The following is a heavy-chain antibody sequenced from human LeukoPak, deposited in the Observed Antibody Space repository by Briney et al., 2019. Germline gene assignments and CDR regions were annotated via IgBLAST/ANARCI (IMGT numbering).Heavy chain of an antibody. CDR1: GFTFSDYY. V-gene: IGHV3-11*01. CDR3: AKNIVLMVYAINYFDY. D-gene: IGHD2-8*01. CDR2: ISSSGSTI. J-gene: IGHJ4*02. Sequence: GGSLRLSCAASGFTFSDYYMSWIRQAPGKGLEWVSYISSSGSTIYYADSVKGRFTISRDNSKNTLYLQMYSLRAEDTAVYYCAKNIVLMVYAINYFDYWGQGTLVTVSS.